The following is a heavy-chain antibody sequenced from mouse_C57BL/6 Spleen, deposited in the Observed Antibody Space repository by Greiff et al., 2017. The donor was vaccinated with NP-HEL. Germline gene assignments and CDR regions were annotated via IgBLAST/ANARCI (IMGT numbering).Heavy chain of an antibody. J-gene: IGHJ1*03. Sequence: QVQLQQSGTELVKPGASVKLSCKASGYTFTSYWMHWVKQRPGQGLEWIGNINPSNGGTNYNEKFKSKATLTVDKSSSTAYMQLSSLTSEDSAVYYCAKPSYYGSSHWYFDVWGTGTTVTVSS. CDR2: INPSNGGT. CDR3: AKPSYYGSSHWYFDV. D-gene: IGHD1-1*01. CDR1: GYTFTSYW. V-gene: IGHV1-53*01.